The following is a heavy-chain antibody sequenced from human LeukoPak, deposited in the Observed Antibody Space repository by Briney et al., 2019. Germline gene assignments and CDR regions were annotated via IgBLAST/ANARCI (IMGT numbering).Heavy chain of an antibody. CDR1: EFTFSNYW. J-gene: IGHJ4*02. D-gene: IGHD7-27*01. V-gene: IGHV3-7*01. CDR3: ARDLNARNSFELGY. Sequence: PGGSLRLSCAASEFTFSNYWMTWVRQAPGKGLEWVASINRDGSEKYYVDSVKGRFTISRDNAKNSLFLQMNSLRAEDTAVYYCARDLNARNSFELGYWGQGTLVTVST. CDR2: INRDGSEK.